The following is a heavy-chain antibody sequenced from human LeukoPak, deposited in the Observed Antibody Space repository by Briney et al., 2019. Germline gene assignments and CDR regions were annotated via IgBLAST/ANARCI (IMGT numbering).Heavy chain of an antibody. CDR1: GYTFTSYA. CDR2: INTNTGNP. CDR3: ARVPWGYSYGWGPIDY. V-gene: IGHV7-4-1*02. Sequence: ASVKVSCKASGYTFTSYAMNWVRQAPGQGLEWMGWINTNTGNPTYAQGLTGRFVFSLDTSVSTAYLQISSLKAEDTAVYYCARVPWGYSYGWGPIDYWGQGTLVTVSS. J-gene: IGHJ4*02. D-gene: IGHD5-18*01.